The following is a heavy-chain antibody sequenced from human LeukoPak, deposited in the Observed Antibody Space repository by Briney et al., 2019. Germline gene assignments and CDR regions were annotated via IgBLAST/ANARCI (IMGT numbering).Heavy chain of an antibody. V-gene: IGHV4-30-2*01. CDR1: GGSISSGGYY. Sequence: PSETLSLTCTVSGGSISSGGYYWSWIRQPPGKGLEWIGYIYHSGSTYYNPSLKSRVTISVDRPKNQFSLKLTSVTAADTAVYYCARDRSAAPADYWGQGTLVTVSS. D-gene: IGHD6-13*01. CDR3: ARDRSAAPADY. J-gene: IGHJ4*02. CDR2: IYHSGST.